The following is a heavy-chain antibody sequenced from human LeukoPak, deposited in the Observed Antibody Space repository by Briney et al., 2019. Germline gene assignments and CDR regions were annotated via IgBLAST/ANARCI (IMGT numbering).Heavy chain of an antibody. CDR1: GFTFSSYG. CDR3: AKEGYYGSGSFPDS. Sequence: GGSLKLSCEASGFTFSSYGMHWVRRAPGKGLEWMTVISHDGSNKYYVDSVKGRFTISRDNSKSTLYLQVNSLRAEDTAVYYCAKEGYYGSGSFPDSWGQGTLVTVSS. D-gene: IGHD3-10*01. V-gene: IGHV3-30*18. J-gene: IGHJ4*02. CDR2: ISHDGSNK.